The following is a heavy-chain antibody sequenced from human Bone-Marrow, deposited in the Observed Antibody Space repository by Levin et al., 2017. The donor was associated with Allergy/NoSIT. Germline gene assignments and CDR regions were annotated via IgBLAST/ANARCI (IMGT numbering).Heavy chain of an antibody. J-gene: IGHJ5*02. V-gene: IGHV1-69*06. CDR2: IIPIYGAT. CDR1: GGSFTSHA. CDR3: ARDSRRGDYRWFDP. Sequence: SVKVSCRASGGSFTSHAISWLRQAPGEGLEWMGGIIPIYGATNYAEKFQDRVTITADIVTSTTYMELTSLRSEDTAIYFCARDSRRGDYRWFDPWGQGTLVTVSS. D-gene: IGHD3-16*02.